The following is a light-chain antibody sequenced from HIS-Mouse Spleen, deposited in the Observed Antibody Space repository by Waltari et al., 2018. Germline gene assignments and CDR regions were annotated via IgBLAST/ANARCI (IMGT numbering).Light chain of an antibody. V-gene: IGLV1-47*01. J-gene: IGLJ3*02. CDR1: SPNIGRNY. CDR2: RNN. CDR3: AAWDDSLSGPV. Sequence: QSVLTQPPSASGTPGQRGTISRSGSSPNIGRNYVYGNQQLPGTAPKLRIYRNNQRPSGVPDRFSGSKSGTSASLAISGLRSEDEADYYCAAWDDSLSGPVFGGGTKLTVL.